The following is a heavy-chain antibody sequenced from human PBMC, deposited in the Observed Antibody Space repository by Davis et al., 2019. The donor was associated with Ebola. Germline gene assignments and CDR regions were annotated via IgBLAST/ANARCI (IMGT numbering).Heavy chain of an antibody. Sequence: PSETLSLTCTVSGGSISSYYWSWIRQPAGKGLEWIGYIYYSGSTYYNPSLKSRVTISVDTSKNQFSLKLSSVTAADTAVYYCARVERLVNYGMDVWGQGTTVTVSS. CDR3: ARVERLVNYGMDV. CDR1: GGSISSYY. D-gene: IGHD3-9*01. J-gene: IGHJ6*02. CDR2: IYYSGST. V-gene: IGHV4-59*06.